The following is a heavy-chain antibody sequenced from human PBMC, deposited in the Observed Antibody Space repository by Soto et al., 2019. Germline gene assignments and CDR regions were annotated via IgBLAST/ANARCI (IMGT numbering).Heavy chain of an antibody. CDR3: ARDFAYFDS. Sequence: SETLSLTCTVSGGSFKSGSYSWSWIRQPPGKGLEWIGYAYHTGRTSYNPSLKSRVSISMDTFKNQFSLNLDSVTAADTAVYFCARDFAYFDSWGQGTLVTVSS. D-gene: IGHD3-3*01. V-gene: IGHV4-61*01. CDR1: GGSFKSGSYS. CDR2: AYHTGRT. J-gene: IGHJ4*02.